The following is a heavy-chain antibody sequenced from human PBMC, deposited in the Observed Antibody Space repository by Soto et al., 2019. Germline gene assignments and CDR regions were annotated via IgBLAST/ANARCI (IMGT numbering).Heavy chain of an antibody. J-gene: IGHJ4*02. CDR3: LGTYYYGSGSPLVWYFDY. CDR1: GGSISSSNW. CDR2: IYHSGST. D-gene: IGHD3-10*01. V-gene: IGHV4-4*02. Sequence: QVQLQESGPGLVKPSGTLSLTCAVSGGSISSSNWWSWVRQPPGKVLEWIGEIYHSGSTNYNPSLKSRVTISVDKSKNQFSLKLSSVTAADTAVYYCLGTYYYGSGSPLVWYFDYWGQGTLVTVSS.